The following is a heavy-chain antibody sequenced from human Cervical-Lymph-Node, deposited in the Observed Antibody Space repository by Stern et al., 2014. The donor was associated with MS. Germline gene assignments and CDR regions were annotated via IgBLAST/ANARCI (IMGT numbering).Heavy chain of an antibody. J-gene: IGHJ4*02. CDR2: IIPIFGVT. CDR3: ARDGSYEDYSGHATSVLDH. V-gene: IGHV1-69*17. D-gene: IGHD4-11*01. CDR1: GGTFNNYA. Sequence: VQLVESGAEVKKPGSSVTVSCKASGGTFNNYAINWVRQAPGQGLEWMGGIIPIFGVTHYAQKFQGRVTFKADKSMVTAYMELSSLRSDDTAIYFCARDGSYEDYSGHATSVLDHWGQGTLVTVSS.